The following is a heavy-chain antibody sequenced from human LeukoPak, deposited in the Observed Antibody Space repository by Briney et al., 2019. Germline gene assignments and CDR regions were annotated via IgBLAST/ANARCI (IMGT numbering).Heavy chain of an antibody. J-gene: IGHJ4*02. D-gene: IGHD3-10*01. Sequence: QPGESLRLSCAASGFSFSNYWFHWVRQAPGEGLVWVSRTNEHGTIINYADSVKGRFTISRDNAKSTLYLQMNSLRTEDSALYYCVVDLSGSADYWGQGTLVTVSS. V-gene: IGHV3-74*01. CDR1: GFSFSNYW. CDR2: TNEHGTII. CDR3: VVDLSGSADY.